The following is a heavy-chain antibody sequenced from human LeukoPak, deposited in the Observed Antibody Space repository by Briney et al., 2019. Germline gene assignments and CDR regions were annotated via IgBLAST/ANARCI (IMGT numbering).Heavy chain of an antibody. CDR3: AREWAVAGTVSFDY. CDR1: GGSISSSIW. J-gene: IGHJ4*02. Sequence: PSGTLSLTCAVSGGSISSSIWWSWVRQFPGKRLQWIGEFHHSGSTNYNPSHKSRVTISVDKSKNQFSLKLTSVTAADTAVYYCAREWAVAGTVSFDYWGQGTLVTVSS. V-gene: IGHV4-4*02. CDR2: FHHSGST. D-gene: IGHD6-13*01.